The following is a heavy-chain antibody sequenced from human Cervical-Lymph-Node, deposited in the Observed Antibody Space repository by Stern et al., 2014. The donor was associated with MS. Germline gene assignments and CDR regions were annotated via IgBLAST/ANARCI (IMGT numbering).Heavy chain of an antibody. CDR2: TSDDGDKN. Sequence: VQLGESGGGVVQPGRSLRLSCVASGFTFRNYAMHWVRQAPGKGLEWVAVTSDDGDKNYYADSVRGRFTVSRNNSKNTLYLQISSLRPDDTATYYFARSAHSDYWGQGSLVIVSS. J-gene: IGHJ4*02. D-gene: IGHD3-3*02. V-gene: IGHV3-30-3*01. CDR3: ARSAHSDY. CDR1: GFTFRNYA.